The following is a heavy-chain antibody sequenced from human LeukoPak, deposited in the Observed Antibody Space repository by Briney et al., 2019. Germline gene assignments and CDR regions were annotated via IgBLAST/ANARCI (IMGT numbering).Heavy chain of an antibody. D-gene: IGHD6-6*01. CDR2: ISSSSSYI. Sequence: PGGSLRLSCAASGFTFSSYSMNWVRQAPGKGLEWVSSISSSSSYIYYADSVKGRFTISRDNAKNSLYLQMNSLRAEDTAVYYCARDAGSYIAARAWGQGTLVTVSS. J-gene: IGHJ5*02. V-gene: IGHV3-21*01. CDR1: GFTFSSYS. CDR3: ARDAGSYIAARA.